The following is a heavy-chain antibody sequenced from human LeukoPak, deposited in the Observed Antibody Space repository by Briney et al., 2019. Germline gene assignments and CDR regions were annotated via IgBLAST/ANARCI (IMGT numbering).Heavy chain of an antibody. CDR1: GFTFDDYA. Sequence: GGSLRLSCAASGFTFDDYAMHWVRQAPGKGLEWVSGISWNSGSIGYADSVKGRFTISRDNAKNSLYLQMNSLRPEDTAVYYCARERQNKDFWSGGDYWGQGTLVTVSS. CDR3: ARERQNKDFWSGGDY. J-gene: IGHJ4*02. V-gene: IGHV3-9*01. CDR2: ISWNSGSI. D-gene: IGHD3-3*01.